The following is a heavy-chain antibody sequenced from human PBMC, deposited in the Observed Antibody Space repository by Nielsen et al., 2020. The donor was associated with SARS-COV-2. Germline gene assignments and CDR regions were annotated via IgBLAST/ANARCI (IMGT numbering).Heavy chain of an antibody. CDR3: ARSGITMVRGVITRGWFDP. Sequence: GESLKISCKGSGYSFTSYWIGWVRQMPGKGLGWMGIIYPGDSDTRYSPSFQGQVTISADKSISTAYLQWSSLKASDTAMYYCARSGITMVRGVITRGWFDPWGQGTLVTVSS. D-gene: IGHD3-10*01. V-gene: IGHV5-51*01. CDR1: GYSFTSYW. J-gene: IGHJ5*02. CDR2: IYPGDSDT.